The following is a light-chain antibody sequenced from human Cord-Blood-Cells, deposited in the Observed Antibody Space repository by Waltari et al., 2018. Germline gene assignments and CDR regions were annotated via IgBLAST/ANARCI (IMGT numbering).Light chain of an antibody. CDR3: QSADSSGTYWV. CDR2: KDS. CDR1: ALPKQY. Sequence: SYELTQQPSVSVSPGQTARITCSGDALPKQYAYGYQQKQGQDPVLVLYKDSERPSGIPGRFSGSRSGTTGTLTISGVQAEDEADYYCQSADSSGTYWVFGGGTKLTVL. V-gene: IGLV3-25*03. J-gene: IGLJ3*02.